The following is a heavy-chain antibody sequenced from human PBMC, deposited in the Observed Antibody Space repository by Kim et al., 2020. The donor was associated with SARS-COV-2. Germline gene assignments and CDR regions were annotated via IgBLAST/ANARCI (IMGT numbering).Heavy chain of an antibody. CDR2: ITSSSTYT. V-gene: IGHV3-11*03. J-gene: IGHJ4*02. Sequence: GGSLRLSCAASGFTFSDYYMSWIRQAPGKGLEWVSYITSSSTYTNYADSVNGRFTISRDNAGNSLYLQMNTLRAEDTAVYYCARRGTSWYSQIDYWGQGT. CDR1: GFTFSDYY. D-gene: IGHD6-13*01. CDR3: ARRGTSWYSQIDY.